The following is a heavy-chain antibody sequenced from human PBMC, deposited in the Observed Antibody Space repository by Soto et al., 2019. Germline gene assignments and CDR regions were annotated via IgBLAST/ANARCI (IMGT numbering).Heavy chain of an antibody. Sequence: ASVKVSCMASGYTFTRYTMNWVRQAPGQRLEWMGWINPDTGNTKSSQKFQDRVIITRDTSARTAYMDLSSLRSEDTAVYYCARGIATGQPEPWGQGTLVTV. V-gene: IGHV1-3*01. D-gene: IGHD2-15*01. J-gene: IGHJ5*02. CDR2: INPDTGNT. CDR1: GYTFTRYT. CDR3: ARGIATGQPEP.